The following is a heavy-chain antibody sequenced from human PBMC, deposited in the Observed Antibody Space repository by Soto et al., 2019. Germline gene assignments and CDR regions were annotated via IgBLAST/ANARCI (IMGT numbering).Heavy chain of an antibody. Sequence: EVQLVESGGALLQPGGSLRLSCAASGFTFSIYSMNWVRHAPGKGLAWVSYLSSSSGTIHYAASVKGRFTISRDNAKNLLFLKMSSMRDEETAVYYCAREPRTAVGAKGLGEYWGQGTLVTVSS. CDR2: LSSSSGTI. CDR3: AREPRTAVGAKGLGEY. V-gene: IGHV3-48*02. CDR1: GFTFSIYS. D-gene: IGHD1-26*01. J-gene: IGHJ4*02.